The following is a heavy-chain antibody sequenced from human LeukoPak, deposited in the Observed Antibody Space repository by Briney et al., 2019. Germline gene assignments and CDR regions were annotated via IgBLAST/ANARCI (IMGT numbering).Heavy chain of an antibody. J-gene: IGHJ4*02. D-gene: IGHD6-19*01. V-gene: IGHV3-74*01. CDR1: GFTFSKYW. CDR2: INTDGTVT. Sequence: GGPLRLSCAASGFTFSKYWMLWVRQAPGKGLESVSRINTDGTVTTYADSVKGRFTVSRDNADNTMFLQMNGVRDEDTAVYYCATKQWLAPPPDSWGQGTPVTVSS. CDR3: ATKQWLAPPPDS.